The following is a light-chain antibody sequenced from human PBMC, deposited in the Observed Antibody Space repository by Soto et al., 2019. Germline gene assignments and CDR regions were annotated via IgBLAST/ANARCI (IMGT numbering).Light chain of an antibody. CDR2: RNN. CDR3: ASWDDTVPNYV. J-gene: IGLJ1*01. V-gene: IGLV1-47*01. Sequence: QSVLTQPPSVSGTPGQRVTISCSGSISNIGSNYVSWFQQLPGTAPKVLSSRNNQRPLGVPDRFSGSKSGTSASLAISGLRSEAEAEYYSASWDDTVPNYVFGTGTNLTVL. CDR1: ISNIGSNY.